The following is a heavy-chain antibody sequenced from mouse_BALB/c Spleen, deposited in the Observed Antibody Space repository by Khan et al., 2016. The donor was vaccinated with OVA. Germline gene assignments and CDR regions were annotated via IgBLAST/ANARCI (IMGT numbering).Heavy chain of an antibody. Sequence: QVQLKESGPGLVQPSQSLSITCTVSGFSLTSYGVHWVRQSPGKGLEWLGVIWSGGSTDYNAAFISRLSISKDNSKSQVFFKMNSLQANDSAKYYCARNYYYDEDLAYWGQGTLITVYA. D-gene: IGHD2-4*01. CDR1: GFSLTSYG. CDR3: ARNYYYDEDLAY. J-gene: IGHJ3*01. V-gene: IGHV2-2*02. CDR2: IWSGGST.